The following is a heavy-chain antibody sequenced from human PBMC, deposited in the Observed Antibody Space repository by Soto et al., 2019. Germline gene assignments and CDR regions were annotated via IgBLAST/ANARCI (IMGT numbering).Heavy chain of an antibody. Sequence: SETLSLTCTVSGGSISNYYWIWIRQPPGKGLEWIGYIYYTGSASYNPSLKSRVSISVDTSKNQFSLNMNSVTAADTAVYYCARVSNDYSGNGAFDYWGQGTLVTVSS. D-gene: IGHD4-4*01. CDR3: ARVSNDYSGNGAFDY. J-gene: IGHJ4*02. CDR2: IYYTGSA. V-gene: IGHV4-59*01. CDR1: GGSISNYY.